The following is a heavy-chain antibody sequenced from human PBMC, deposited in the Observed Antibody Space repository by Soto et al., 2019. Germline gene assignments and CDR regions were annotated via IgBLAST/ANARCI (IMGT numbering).Heavy chain of an antibody. Sequence: EVQLVESGGGLVQPGGSLRLSCAASGFTFSSHWMSWVRQAPGKGLEWVANIKQDGSEKYYVDSVKGRFTISRDNAKNSLYLQMNSLRAEDTAVYYCARCGVSSSWYYFDYWGQGTLVTVSS. CDR3: ARCGVSSSWYYFDY. CDR2: IKQDGSEK. J-gene: IGHJ4*02. V-gene: IGHV3-7*01. D-gene: IGHD6-13*01. CDR1: GFTFSSHW.